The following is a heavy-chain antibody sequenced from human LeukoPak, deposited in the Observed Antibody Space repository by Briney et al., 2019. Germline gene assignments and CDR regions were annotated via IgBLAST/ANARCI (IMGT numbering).Heavy chain of an antibody. CDR2: IYYSGST. Sequence: SETLSLTCAVYGGSFSGYYWSWIRQPPGKGLEWIGYIYYSGSTNYNPSLKSRVTISVDTSKNQFSLKLSSVTAADTAVYYCARADDYGDFRFDYWGQGTLVTVSS. CDR1: GGSFSGYY. J-gene: IGHJ4*02. V-gene: IGHV4-59*01. D-gene: IGHD4-17*01. CDR3: ARADDYGDFRFDY.